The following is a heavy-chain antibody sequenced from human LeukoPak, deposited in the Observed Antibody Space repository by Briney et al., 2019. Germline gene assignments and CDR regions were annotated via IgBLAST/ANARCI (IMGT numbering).Heavy chain of an antibody. V-gene: IGHV1-2*06. CDR3: ARAGWTDAFDI. J-gene: IGHJ3*02. CDR1: GHTFTTYY. Sequence: ASMKVSCKASGHTFTTYYMHWVRQAPGQGLEWMGRINPNSGGTDYAQKFQGRVTMTRDTSISTLYMELGSLRSDDTAVYYCARAGWTDAFDIWGQETMVTVSS. D-gene: IGHD3/OR15-3a*01. CDR2: INPNSGGT.